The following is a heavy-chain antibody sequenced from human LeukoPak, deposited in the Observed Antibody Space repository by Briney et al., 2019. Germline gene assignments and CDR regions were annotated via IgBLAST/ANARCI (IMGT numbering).Heavy chain of an antibody. CDR2: ISGSGGST. CDR1: GFTFSSYA. D-gene: IGHD3-9*01. Sequence: GGSLRLSCAASGFTFSSYAMSWVRQAPGKGLEWASAISGSGGSTYYADSVKGRFTISRDNSKNTLYLQMNSLRAEDTAVYYCAKGLEYYDILTGYFYYFDYWGQGTRVTVSS. J-gene: IGHJ4*02. CDR3: AKGLEYYDILTGYFYYFDY. V-gene: IGHV3-23*01.